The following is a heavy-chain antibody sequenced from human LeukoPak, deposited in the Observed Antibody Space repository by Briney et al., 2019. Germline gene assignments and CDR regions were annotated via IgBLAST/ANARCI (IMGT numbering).Heavy chain of an antibody. D-gene: IGHD1-26*01. CDR2: IWYDGSNK. CDR3: AKWELYSGFYYIDY. CDR1: GFTFSSYG. V-gene: IGHV3-33*06. Sequence: PGRSLRLSCAASGFTFSSYGVHLVRQAPRKGLEWVGVIWYDGSNKYYADSVKGRFTISRDNSKNTLYLQMNSLSAEDTAVYYCAKWELYSGFYYIDYWGQGTLATVSS. J-gene: IGHJ4*02.